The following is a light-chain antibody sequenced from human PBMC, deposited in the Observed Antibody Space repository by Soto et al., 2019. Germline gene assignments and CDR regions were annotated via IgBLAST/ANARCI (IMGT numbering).Light chain of an antibody. CDR3: YSYTSSSTRV. J-gene: IGLJ2*01. CDR2: DVT. CDR1: SSDVGGYNY. Sequence: QSALTQPASVSGSPGQSITISCTGSSSDVGGYNYVSWYQHHPGKAPKLMIYDVTTRPSGVSHRFSGSKSGNTASLTISGLQGEDEADYYCYSYTSSSTRVFGGGTQLTVL. V-gene: IGLV2-14*03.